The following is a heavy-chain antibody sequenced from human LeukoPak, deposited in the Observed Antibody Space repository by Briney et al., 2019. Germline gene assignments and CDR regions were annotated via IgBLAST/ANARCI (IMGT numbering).Heavy chain of an antibody. CDR1: GYTFTDDY. CDR2: INPNTGFT. V-gene: IGHV1-2*02. J-gene: IGHJ1*01. CDR3: APTPEAYTTNWNV. D-gene: IGHD1-1*01. Sequence: EASMKVSCKASGYTFTDDYMHWVRQAPGQGLEWMGWINPNTGFTNYAQNFQGRITMTRDTSISTAYLEVRRLRTDDTAVYYCAPTPEAYTTNWNVWGPGTLVTGSS.